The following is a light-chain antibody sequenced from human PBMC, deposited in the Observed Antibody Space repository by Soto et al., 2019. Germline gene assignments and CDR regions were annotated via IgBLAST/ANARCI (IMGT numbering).Light chain of an antibody. CDR2: GAS. CDR1: QIGSSY. Sequence: EMVFTQSPATLSLSPGEIATLSCRASQIGSSYLASYQQKPGRAARILIYGASSRATGIPDRFSGGGSGTAFPLPISSIQPEDFAVSYCQQRSNWPSITFGQGTRLEI. CDR3: QQRSNWPSIT. J-gene: IGKJ5*01. V-gene: IGKV3-11*01.